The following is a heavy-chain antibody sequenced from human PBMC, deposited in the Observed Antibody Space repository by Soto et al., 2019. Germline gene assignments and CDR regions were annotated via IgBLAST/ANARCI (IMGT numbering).Heavy chain of an antibody. J-gene: IGHJ3*02. CDR3: AKVPRQWLAPNDAFDM. Sequence: PGGSLRLSCAASGFTFISYAMSWVRQAPGKGLEWVSSSNYSGDNRYNADSVKGRFTISRDNSKNTLYLQMNSLRAEDTAVYYCAKVPRQWLAPNDAFDMWSEGTMATVSS. D-gene: IGHD6-19*01. CDR1: GFTFISYA. CDR2: SNYSGDNR. V-gene: IGHV3-23*01.